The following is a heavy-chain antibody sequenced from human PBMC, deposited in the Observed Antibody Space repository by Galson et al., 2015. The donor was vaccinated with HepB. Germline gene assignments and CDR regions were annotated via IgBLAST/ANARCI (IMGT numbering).Heavy chain of an antibody. CDR2: INPNSGGT. J-gene: IGHJ4*02. CDR3: ARDLSTYYYDSSGYWIFDY. D-gene: IGHD3-22*01. CDR1: GYSFTSYW. Sequence: QSGAEVKKPGESLRISCKGSGYSFTSYWISWVRQMPGKGLEWMGWINPNSGGTNYAQKFQGRVTMTRDTSISTAYMELSRLRSDDTAVYYCARDLSTYYYDSSGYWIFDYWGQGTLVTVSS. V-gene: IGHV1-2*02.